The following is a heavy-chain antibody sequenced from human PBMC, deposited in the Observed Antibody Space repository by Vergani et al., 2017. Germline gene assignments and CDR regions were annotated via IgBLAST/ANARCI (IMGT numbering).Heavy chain of an antibody. D-gene: IGHD4-17*01. CDR1: GFTFSSYG. CDR2: ISYDGSNK. V-gene: IGHV3-30*18. CDR3: AKHLGDYVLGNWFDP. J-gene: IGHJ5*02. Sequence: QVQLVESGGGVVQPGRSLRLSCAASGFTFSSYGMHWVRQAPGKGLEWVAVISYDGSNKYYADSVKGRFTISRDNSKNTLYLQMNSLRAEDTAVYYCAKHLGDYVLGNWFDPWGQGTLVTVSS.